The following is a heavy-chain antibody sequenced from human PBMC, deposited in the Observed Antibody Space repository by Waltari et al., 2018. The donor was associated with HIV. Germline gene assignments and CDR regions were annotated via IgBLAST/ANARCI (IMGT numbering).Heavy chain of an antibody. J-gene: IGHJ5*01. D-gene: IGHD3-16*01. V-gene: IGHV3-23*04. CDR1: GFPFDTYA. CDR2: ISGSGDIT. Sequence: EVHLEQSGENLVQPGGSLRLSCAASGFPFDTYAMYWVRQAPGKRLEWVSAISGSGDITYSAASVKGRFTISRDNSKNTVFLQMRSLRAEDTAVYYCAKDLGDYVWGMFTGAHFDSWGQGTLVTVSS. CDR3: AKDLGDYVWGMFTGAHFDS.